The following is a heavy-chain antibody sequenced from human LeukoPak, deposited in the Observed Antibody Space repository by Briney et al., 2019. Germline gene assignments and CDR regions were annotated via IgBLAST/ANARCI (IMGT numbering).Heavy chain of an antibody. D-gene: IGHD6-13*01. J-gene: IGHJ4*02. Sequence: SGPPLVKPTQTLTLTCTFSGFSLSTSGVGVGWIRQPPGKALEWLALIYWDDDKRYRPSLESRLTITKDTSKNQVVLTMTNMDPVDTATYYCAHRLIAAAVFDYWGQGTLVTVSS. CDR1: GFSLSTSGVG. V-gene: IGHV2-5*02. CDR2: IYWDDDK. CDR3: AHRLIAAAVFDY.